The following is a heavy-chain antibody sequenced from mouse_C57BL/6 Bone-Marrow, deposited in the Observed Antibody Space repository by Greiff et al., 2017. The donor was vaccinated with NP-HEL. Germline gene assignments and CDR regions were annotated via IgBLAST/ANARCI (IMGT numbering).Heavy chain of an antibody. CDR2: IHPSDSDT. V-gene: IGHV1-74*01. Sequence: VQLQQPGAELVKPGASVKVSCKASGYTFTSYWMHWVKQRPGQGLEWIGRIHPSDSDTNYNQKFKGKATLTVDKSSSTAYMQLSSLTSEDSAVYYCAIIGFYYGSSYENYAMDYWGQGTPVPGPS. CDR1: GYTFTSYW. CDR3: AIIGFYYGSSYENYAMDY. J-gene: IGHJ4*01. D-gene: IGHD1-1*01.